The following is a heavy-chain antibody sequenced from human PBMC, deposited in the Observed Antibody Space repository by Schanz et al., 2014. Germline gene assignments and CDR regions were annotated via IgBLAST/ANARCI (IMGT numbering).Heavy chain of an antibody. V-gene: IGHV3-23*01. CDR1: GFTFSSYA. CDR2: ISGSGGST. Sequence: EVQLLESGGGLVQPGGSLRLSCAASGFTFSSYAMSWVRQAPGKGLEWVSGISGSGGSTYYADSVKGRFTISRDNAKNSLYLQMNSLRAEDTAVYYCAREQIMAAAGRVDYWGHGTLVTVSS. J-gene: IGHJ4*01. D-gene: IGHD6-13*01. CDR3: AREQIMAAAGRVDY.